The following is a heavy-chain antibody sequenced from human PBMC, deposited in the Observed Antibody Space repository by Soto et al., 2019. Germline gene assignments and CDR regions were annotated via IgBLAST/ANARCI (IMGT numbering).Heavy chain of an antibody. CDR2: ISGSDGKT. J-gene: IGHJ4*02. V-gene: IGHV3-23*01. D-gene: IGHD3-3*01. CDR3: ARWSYLDY. Sequence: GGPQSLSNGAAGFSFGSYALSWVRQAPGRGLEWVSTISGSDGKTFYADAVRGRFSISRDTSQNTLYLQMNSLRADDTAIYYCARWSYLDYWGQGTRVTVSS. CDR1: GFSFGSYA.